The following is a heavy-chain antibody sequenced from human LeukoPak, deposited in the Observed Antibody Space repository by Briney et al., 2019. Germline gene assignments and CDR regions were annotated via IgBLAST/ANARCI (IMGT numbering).Heavy chain of an antibody. CDR1: GYTFTSYG. Sequence: RASVKVSCKASGYTFTSYGISWVRQAPGQGLEWMGWISAYNGNTNYAQKLQGRVTMTTDTSTSTAYMELRSLRSDDTAVYYCARVAVRVSTYSSSWYYFDYWGQGTLVTVSS. CDR3: ARVAVRVSTYSSSWYYFDY. V-gene: IGHV1-18*01. CDR2: ISAYNGNT. J-gene: IGHJ4*02. D-gene: IGHD6-13*01.